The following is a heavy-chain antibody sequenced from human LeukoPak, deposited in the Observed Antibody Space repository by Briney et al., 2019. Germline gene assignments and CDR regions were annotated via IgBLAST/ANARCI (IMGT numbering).Heavy chain of an antibody. D-gene: IGHD2-2*01. CDR1: GASVSSGSYY. CDR3: ARGAVKGHYCSSTSCYPHYGMDV. Sequence: SETLSLTCNVSGASVSSGSYYWSWIRQPPGKELEWIGYIYYNGSTSYNPSLKSRVTISVDTSKNHFSLKLTSVTAADTAVYYCARGAVKGHYCSSTSCYPHYGMDVWGQGTTVTVSS. J-gene: IGHJ6*02. CDR2: IYYNGST. V-gene: IGHV4-61*03.